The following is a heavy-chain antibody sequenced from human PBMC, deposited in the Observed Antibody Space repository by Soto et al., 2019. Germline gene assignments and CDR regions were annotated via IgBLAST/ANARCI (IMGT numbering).Heavy chain of an antibody. V-gene: IGHV3-23*01. CDR2: ISGSGGST. D-gene: IGHD3-22*01. J-gene: IGHJ4*02. Sequence: GGSLRLSCAASGFTFSSYAMSWVRQAPGKGLEWVSAISGSGGSTYYADSVKGRFTISRDNSKNTLYLQMNSLRAEDTAVYYCVKAGYPVVTSRFDYWGQGTLVTVSS. CDR1: GFTFSSYA. CDR3: VKAGYPVVTSRFDY.